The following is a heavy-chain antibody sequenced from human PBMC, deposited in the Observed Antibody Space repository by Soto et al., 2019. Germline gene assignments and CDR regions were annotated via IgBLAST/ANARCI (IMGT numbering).Heavy chain of an antibody. J-gene: IGHJ6*02. CDR2: IWYDGSKK. V-gene: IGHV3-33*06. CDR3: AKQLVFPLTYYYYGMDV. D-gene: IGHD6-6*01. CDR1: GFTFSSYG. Sequence: QVQLVESGGGVVQPGRSLRLSCAASGFTFSSYGMHWVRQAPGKGLEWVAVIWYDGSKKYYADSVKGRFIISRDNSKNTLYLQMNSLRAEDTAVYYCAKQLVFPLTYYYYGMDVWGQGTTVTVSS.